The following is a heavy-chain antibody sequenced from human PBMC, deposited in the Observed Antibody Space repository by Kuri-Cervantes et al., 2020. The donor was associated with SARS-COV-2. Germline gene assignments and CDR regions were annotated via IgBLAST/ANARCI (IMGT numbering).Heavy chain of an antibody. Sequence: GESLKISCAASGFTFSSYWMHWVRQVPGKGLVWVSRINSDGSSTSYADSVKGRFTISRDNAKNTLYLQMNSLRAEDTAVYYCARDPVTPGYYYYYGMDVWGQGTTVTVSS. D-gene: IGHD4-23*01. V-gene: IGHV3-74*01. CDR2: INSDGSST. CDR1: GFTFSSYW. CDR3: ARDPVTPGYYYYYGMDV. J-gene: IGHJ6*02.